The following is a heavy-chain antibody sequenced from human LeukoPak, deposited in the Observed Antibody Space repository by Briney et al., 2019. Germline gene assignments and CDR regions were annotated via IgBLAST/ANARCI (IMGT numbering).Heavy chain of an antibody. Sequence: LRLSCAASGFTVSSNYMSWIRQPPGKGLEWIGYIYHSGSTYYNPSLKSRVTISVDRSKNQFSLKLSSMTAADTAVYYCTRETVAAIGYHYGMDVWGQGTTVTVSS. CDR1: GFTVSSNY. CDR2: IYHSGST. D-gene: IGHD6-13*01. J-gene: IGHJ6*02. CDR3: TRETVAAIGYHYGMDV. V-gene: IGHV4-30-2*01.